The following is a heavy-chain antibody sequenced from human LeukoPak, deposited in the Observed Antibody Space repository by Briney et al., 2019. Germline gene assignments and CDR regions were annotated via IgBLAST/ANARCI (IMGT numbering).Heavy chain of an antibody. Sequence: ASVKVSCKASGGTFSSYAISWVRQAPGQGLEWMGWINPNSGGTNYAQKFQGRVTMTRDTSISTAYMELSSLRSEDTAVYYCARDEGITMIGRFDPWGQGTLVTVSS. CDR3: ARDEGITMIGRFDP. CDR2: INPNSGGT. CDR1: GGTFSSYA. D-gene: IGHD3-22*01. V-gene: IGHV1-2*02. J-gene: IGHJ5*02.